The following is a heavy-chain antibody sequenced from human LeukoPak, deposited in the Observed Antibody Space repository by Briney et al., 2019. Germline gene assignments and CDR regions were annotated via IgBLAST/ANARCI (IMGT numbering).Heavy chain of an antibody. Sequence: GGSLTLSCAASGFTFSSYAMHWVRQAPGEGLEWVAVISYDGSNKYYADSVKGRFTISRDDSKNTLYLQMNSLRAEDTAVYYCARRGGFYADYAWFDPWGQGTLVTVSS. J-gene: IGHJ5*02. CDR3: ARRGGFYADYAWFDP. V-gene: IGHV3-30-3*01. CDR1: GFTFSSYA. CDR2: ISYDGSNK. D-gene: IGHD4-17*01.